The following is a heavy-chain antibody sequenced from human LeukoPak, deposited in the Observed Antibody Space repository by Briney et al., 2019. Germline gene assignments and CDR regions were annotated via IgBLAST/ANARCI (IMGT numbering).Heavy chain of an antibody. CDR1: GFTFTNYA. J-gene: IGHJ4*02. CDR3: ANELDYQKLEH. D-gene: IGHD3/OR15-3a*01. V-gene: IGHV3-23*01. Sequence: GGSLRLSCAASGFTFTNYAMAWVRQAPGMGLEWVSAISGSGGRTYYADSVKGRFTISRDTSKNTLYLQMNSLRAEDTAVYYCANELDYQKLEHWGQGTLVTVSS. CDR2: ISGSGGRT.